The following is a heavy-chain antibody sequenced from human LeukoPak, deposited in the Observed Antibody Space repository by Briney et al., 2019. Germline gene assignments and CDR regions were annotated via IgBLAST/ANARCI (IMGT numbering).Heavy chain of an antibody. CDR3: ARDIVSWYMTHYYYYYMDV. D-gene: IGHD6-13*01. Sequence: SQTLSLTCAISGDSVSSNSAAWNWIRQSPSRGLEWLGRTYYRSKWYNDYAVSVKSRITINPDTSKNHFPLQLNSVTPEDTAVYYCARDIVSWYMTHYYYYYMDVWGKGTTVTVSS. J-gene: IGHJ6*03. CDR1: GDSVSSNSAA. V-gene: IGHV6-1*01. CDR2: TYYRSKWYN.